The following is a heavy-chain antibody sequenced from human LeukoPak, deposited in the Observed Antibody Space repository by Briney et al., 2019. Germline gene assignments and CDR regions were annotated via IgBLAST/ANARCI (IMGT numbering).Heavy chain of an antibody. CDR3: AEGTTG. J-gene: IGHJ1*01. CDR1: GFTFSRHW. Sequence: GGSLRLSCVPSGFTFSRHWMSWVRQAPGKGLEWVANINQDGSGKYYVDSVKGRFTISTDNAKNSLYLQMNSLRSEDTAIYYCAEGTTGWGQGTLVTVSS. V-gene: IGHV3-7*01. D-gene: IGHD1-1*01. CDR2: INQDGSGK.